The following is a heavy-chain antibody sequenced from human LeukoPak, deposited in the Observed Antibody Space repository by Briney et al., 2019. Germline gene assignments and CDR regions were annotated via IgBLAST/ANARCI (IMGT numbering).Heavy chain of an antibody. CDR3: ARGVGATNPNWFDP. CDR2: INSDGSST. V-gene: IGHV3-74*01. J-gene: IGHJ5*02. D-gene: IGHD1-26*01. Sequence: PGGTLRLSCAASGFTFCSYWMHWVRQAPGKGLVSFSRINSDGSSTSYADSVKGRFTISRDNAKNTLYLQMNSLRAEDTAVYYRARGVGATNPNWFDPWGQGTLVTVSS. CDR1: GFTFCSYW.